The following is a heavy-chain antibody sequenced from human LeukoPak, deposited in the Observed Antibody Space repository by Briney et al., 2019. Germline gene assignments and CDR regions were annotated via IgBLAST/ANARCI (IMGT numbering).Heavy chain of an antibody. V-gene: IGHV3-48*01. Sequence: GGSLRLSCAASAFTFSSYSMNWVRQAPGKGLEWVSYISSSSSTIYYADSVKGRFTISRDNAKNSLYLQMNGLRAEDTAVYYCARDGCSSTSCYVVYYYYMDVWGKGTTVTVSS. CDR1: AFTFSSYS. CDR3: ARDGCSSTSCYVVYYYYMDV. D-gene: IGHD2-2*01. CDR2: ISSSSSTI. J-gene: IGHJ6*03.